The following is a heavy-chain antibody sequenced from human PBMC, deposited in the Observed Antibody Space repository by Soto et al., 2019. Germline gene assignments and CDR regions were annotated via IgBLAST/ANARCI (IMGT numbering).Heavy chain of an antibody. D-gene: IGHD3-3*01. Sequence: QVQLVQSGAEVKKPGASVKVSCKASGYTFTSYGISWVRQAPGQGLEWMGWISAYNGNTNYAQKLQGRVTMTTDTSTSTAYMELRSLRSDDTAVYYCARNPAAYYDFSRNPDFDIWGQGTMVTVSS. V-gene: IGHV1-18*01. J-gene: IGHJ3*02. CDR2: ISAYNGNT. CDR3: ARNPAAYYDFSRNPDFDI. CDR1: GYTFTSYG.